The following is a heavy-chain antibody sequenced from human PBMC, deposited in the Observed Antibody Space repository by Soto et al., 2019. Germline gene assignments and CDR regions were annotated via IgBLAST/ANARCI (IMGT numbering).Heavy chain of an antibody. CDR3: AKGSGYYYLYKWFDP. Sequence: GGSLRLSCAASGFTFSSYAMSWVRQAPGKGLEWVSAIIGSGGNTYDADSVKGRFTISRDNSKNTLYLQMNSLRAEDTAVYYCAKGSGYYYLYKWFDPWGQGTLVTVSS. V-gene: IGHV3-23*01. CDR2: IIGSGGNT. CDR1: GFTFSSYA. J-gene: IGHJ5*02. D-gene: IGHD3-22*01.